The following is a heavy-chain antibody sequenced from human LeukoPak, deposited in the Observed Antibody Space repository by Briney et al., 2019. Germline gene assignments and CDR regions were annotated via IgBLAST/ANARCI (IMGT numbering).Heavy chain of an antibody. Sequence: GGSLRLSCAASGFTFSSYEMNWVRQAPGKGLEWVSYISSSGSTIYYADSVKGRFTISRDNAKNSLYLQMNSLRAEDTAVYYCARSRGYSYGHHFDYWGQGTLVTVSS. CDR2: ISSSGSTI. V-gene: IGHV3-48*03. CDR3: ARSRGYSYGHHFDY. D-gene: IGHD5-18*01. J-gene: IGHJ4*02. CDR1: GFTFSSYE.